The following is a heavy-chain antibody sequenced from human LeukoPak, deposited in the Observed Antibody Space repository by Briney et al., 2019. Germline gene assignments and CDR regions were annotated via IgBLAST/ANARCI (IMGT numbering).Heavy chain of an antibody. CDR3: VRASRGWYYFDY. Sequence: GGSLRLSCAASGFTFSSYDMHWVRQVTGKGLEWVSAIGTAGDPSYPGSVRGRFTISREIAKNSLYLQMNSLRDGDTAVYYCVRASRGWYYFDYWGQGTLVTVSS. CDR1: GFTFSSYD. J-gene: IGHJ4*02. CDR2: IGTAGDP. D-gene: IGHD6-19*01. V-gene: IGHV3-13*05.